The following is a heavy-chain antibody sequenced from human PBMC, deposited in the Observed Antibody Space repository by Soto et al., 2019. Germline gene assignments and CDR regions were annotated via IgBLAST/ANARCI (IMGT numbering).Heavy chain of an antibody. V-gene: IGHV1-69*13. CDR2: IIPIFGTA. CDR3: ASCSGGSCYPSNWFDP. D-gene: IGHD2-15*01. Sequence: ASVKVSCKASGGTFSSYAISWVRQAPGQGLEWMGGIIPIFGTANYAQKFQGRVTITADESTSTAYMELSSLRSEDTAVYYCASCSGGSCYPSNWFDPWGQGTLVTVSS. J-gene: IGHJ5*02. CDR1: GGTFSSYA.